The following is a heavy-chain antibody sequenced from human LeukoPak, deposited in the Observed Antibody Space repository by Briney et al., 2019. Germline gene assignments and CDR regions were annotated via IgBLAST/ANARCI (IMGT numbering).Heavy chain of an antibody. J-gene: IGHJ4*02. CDR1: GFTFSSYG. Sequence: GGSLRLSCAASGFTFSSYGMHWVRQAPGKGLEWVAFIRYDGSNKYYADSVKGRFTISRDNSKNTLYLQMNSLRAEDTAVYYCARGHGDLLWGGFDYWGQGTLVTVSS. V-gene: IGHV3-30*02. D-gene: IGHD4-17*01. CDR3: ARGHGDLLWGGFDY. CDR2: IRYDGSNK.